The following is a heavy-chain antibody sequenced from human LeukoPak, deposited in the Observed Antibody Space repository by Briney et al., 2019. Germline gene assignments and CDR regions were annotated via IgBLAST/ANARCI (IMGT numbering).Heavy chain of an antibody. Sequence: PSETLSLTCTVSGYSISSGYYWGWIRQPPGKGLEWIGSIYHSGSTYYNPSLKSRVTISVDTSKNQFSLKLSSVTAADTAVYYCARDHGGYWTRTKNWFDPWGQGTLVTVSS. CDR1: GYSISSGYY. CDR2: IYHSGST. J-gene: IGHJ5*02. V-gene: IGHV4-38-2*02. D-gene: IGHD3-22*01. CDR3: ARDHGGYWTRTKNWFDP.